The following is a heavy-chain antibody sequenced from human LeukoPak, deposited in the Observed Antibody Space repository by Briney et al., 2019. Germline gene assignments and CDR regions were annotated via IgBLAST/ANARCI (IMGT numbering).Heavy chain of an antibody. D-gene: IGHD1-1*01. J-gene: IGHJ4*02. CDR2: IFYSGST. V-gene: IGHV4-59*01. Sequence: PSQSLSLTCTVSIDSISSYYWSWIRRPPGKGLEWVGYIFYSGSTNYNPSLKSRVTISVDTSKNQLSLKLSSVTAADTAVYYCAGSYNWSDDFDYWGPGTLVTVSS. CDR1: IDSISSYY. CDR3: AGSYNWSDDFDY.